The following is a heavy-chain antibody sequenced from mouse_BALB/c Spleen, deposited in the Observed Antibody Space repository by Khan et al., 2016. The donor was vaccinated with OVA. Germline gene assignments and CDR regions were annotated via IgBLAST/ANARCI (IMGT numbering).Heavy chain of an antibody. D-gene: IGHD2-1*01. V-gene: IGHV1S81*02. J-gene: IGHJ3*01. CDR1: GYTFTSYY. Sequence: QVQLKQSGAELVKPGASVRLSCKASGYTFTSYYLYWVKQRPGHGLEWIGDINPSTGGTNFNEKFKSKATLTVDKSSSTAYMQLSSLTSEDSAVYYCTRSGYGTLAYWGQGTLVTVS. CDR2: INPSTGGT. CDR3: TRSGYGTLAY.